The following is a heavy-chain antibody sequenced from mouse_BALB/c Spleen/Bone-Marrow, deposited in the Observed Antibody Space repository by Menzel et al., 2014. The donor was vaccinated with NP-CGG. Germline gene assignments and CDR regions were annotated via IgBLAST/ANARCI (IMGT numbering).Heavy chain of an antibody. CDR2: INPNNGGT. CDR1: GYTFTEDT. J-gene: IGHJ4*01. Sequence: VQLQQSGPELVKPGASVKISCKTSGYTFTEDTMHWVKQSHGKSLEWIGVINPNNGGTTYKQKFKDKAALTVDKSSSTAYMELRSLTSEDSAVYYCARDGNYAMDYWVKEPQSPSPQ. V-gene: IGHV1-22*01. D-gene: IGHD2-1*01. CDR3: ARDGNYAMDY.